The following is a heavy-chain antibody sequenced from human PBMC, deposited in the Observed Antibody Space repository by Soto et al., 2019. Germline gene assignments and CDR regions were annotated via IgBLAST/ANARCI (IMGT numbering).Heavy chain of an antibody. J-gene: IGHJ4*02. CDR1: GGSISSGGYY. D-gene: IGHD3-22*01. V-gene: IGHV4-31*03. CDR3: ARVLGNGADYYDSSGYYGPIH. Sequence: PSETLSLTGTVSGGSISSGGYYWSWIRQHPGKGLEWIGYIYYSGSTYYNPSLKSRVTISVDTSKNQFSLKLSSVTAADTAVYYCARVLGNGADYYDSSGYYGPIHWGQGTLVTVSS. CDR2: IYYSGST.